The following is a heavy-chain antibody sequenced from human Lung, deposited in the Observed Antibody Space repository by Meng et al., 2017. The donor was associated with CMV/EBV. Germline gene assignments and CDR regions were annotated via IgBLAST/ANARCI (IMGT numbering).Heavy chain of an antibody. V-gene: IGHV4-4*02. D-gene: IGHD3-10*01. CDR3: LRRSGGSV. J-gene: IGHJ1*01. CDR1: GESIPKHNR. Sequence: QVPWREAGPALVKPAEPLSLTCAVSGESIPKHNRGGWVRQPPGKGLEWIGEIPHRGSSAYNPSLKSRVSMSIDKSKNQFSLKLTSVTAADTAVYHCLRRSGGSVWGQGTLVTVSS. CDR2: IPHRGSS.